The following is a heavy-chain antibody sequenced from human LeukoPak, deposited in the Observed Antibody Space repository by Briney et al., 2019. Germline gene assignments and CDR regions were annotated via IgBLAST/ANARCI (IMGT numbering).Heavy chain of an antibody. V-gene: IGHV3-21*01. Sequence: GSLRLSCAASGFTSSSYSMNWVRQAPGKGLEWVSSISSSSSYIYYADSVKGRFTISRDNAKNSLYLQMNSLRAEDTAVYYCARDSTSYWVRAANIPYFDYWGQGTLVTVSS. CDR2: ISSSSSYI. CDR3: ARDSTSYWVRAANIPYFDY. D-gene: IGHD2-2*01. CDR1: GFTSSSYS. J-gene: IGHJ4*02.